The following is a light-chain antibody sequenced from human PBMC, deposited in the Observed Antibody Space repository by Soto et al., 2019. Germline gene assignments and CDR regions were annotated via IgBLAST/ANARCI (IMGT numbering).Light chain of an antibody. CDR3: QQYNNWPPIT. Sequence: EIVMTQSPATLSVSPGERATLSCRASQSVSSNLAWYQQKPGQAPRLLIYGASTRATGIPARFSGSGSGTEFTLNISSLQSEDFAVYYYQQYNNWPPITFGQGTRLEIK. V-gene: IGKV3-15*01. CDR1: QSVSSN. J-gene: IGKJ5*01. CDR2: GAS.